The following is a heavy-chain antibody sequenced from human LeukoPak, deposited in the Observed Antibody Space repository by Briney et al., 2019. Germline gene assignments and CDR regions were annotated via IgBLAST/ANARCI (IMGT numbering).Heavy chain of an antibody. CDR1: GFTFSSYS. D-gene: IGHD6-13*01. CDR2: ISSSSSYI. V-gene: IGHV3-21*01. CDR3: AKFSGYSSSLYGMDV. Sequence: PGGSLRLSCAASGFTFSSYSMNWVRQAPGKGLEWVSSISSSSSYIYYADSVKGRFTISRDNAKNSLYLQMNSLRAEDTAVYYCAKFSGYSSSLYGMDVWGQGTTVTVSS. J-gene: IGHJ6*02.